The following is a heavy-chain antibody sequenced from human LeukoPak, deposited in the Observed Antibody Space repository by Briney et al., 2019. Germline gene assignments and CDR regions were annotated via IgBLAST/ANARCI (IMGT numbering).Heavy chain of an antibody. J-gene: IGHJ4*02. CDR3: ARSGYYDILSGYLYFFDY. V-gene: IGHV4-39*01. D-gene: IGHD3-9*01. CDR1: GGSISDTTYF. CDR2: IYSSGST. Sequence: SETLSLTCSVSGGSISDTTYFWGWIRQPPGKGLEWIGSIYSSGSTYYNPSLKSRVTVSIGTSRNQFSLKLTSVAAAETAVYYCARSGYYDILSGYLYFFDYWGQGTLVTVSS.